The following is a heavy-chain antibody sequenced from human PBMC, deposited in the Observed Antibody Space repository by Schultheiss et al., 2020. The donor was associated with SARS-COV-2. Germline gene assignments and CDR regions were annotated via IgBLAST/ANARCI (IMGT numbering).Heavy chain of an antibody. CDR3: ARGRNDYVWGSYRADAFDI. V-gene: IGHV3-23*01. J-gene: IGHJ3*02. CDR1: GFTFSSYS. CDR2: ISGSGGST. D-gene: IGHD3-16*02. Sequence: GGSLRLSCAASGFTFSSYSMNWVRQAPGKGLEWVSAISGSGGSTYYADSVKGRFTISRDNSKNTLYLQMNSLRAEDTAVYYCARGRNDYVWGSYRADAFDIWGQGTMVTVSS.